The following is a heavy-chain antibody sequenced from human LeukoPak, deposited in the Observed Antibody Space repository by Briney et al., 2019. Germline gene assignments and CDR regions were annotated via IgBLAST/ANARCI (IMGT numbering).Heavy chain of an antibody. CDR3: ARAGGYGSPLGY. Sequence: KASETLSLTCTVSGGSLSSYYWSWIRQPAGKGLEWIGRIYSSGSTNYNPSLKSRVTMSVDTPKNQFSLKLTSVTAADTAVYYCARAGGYGSPLGYWGQGTLVTVSS. J-gene: IGHJ4*02. D-gene: IGHD5-18*01. CDR1: GGSLSSYY. V-gene: IGHV4-4*07. CDR2: IYSSGST.